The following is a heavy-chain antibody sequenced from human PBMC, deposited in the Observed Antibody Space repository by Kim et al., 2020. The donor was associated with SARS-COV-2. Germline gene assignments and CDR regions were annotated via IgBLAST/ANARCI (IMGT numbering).Heavy chain of an antibody. J-gene: IGHJ5*02. V-gene: IGHV4-39*01. D-gene: IGHD2-2*01. CDR3: ARHGAVTSFVFDP. Sequence: CHPSLKSRVTTSVDTSKNQFSLRLTSVAAADTAVYYCARHGAVTSFVFDPWGQGTLVTVSS.